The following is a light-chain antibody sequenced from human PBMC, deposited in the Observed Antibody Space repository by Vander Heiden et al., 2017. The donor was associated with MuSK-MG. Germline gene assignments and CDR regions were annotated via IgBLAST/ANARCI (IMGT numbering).Light chain of an antibody. CDR2: GIMDGSH. CDR1: SGHSRSV. J-gene: IGLJ3*02. Sequence: QLVLTQPPSAPASPGASVKLTCTLSSGHSRSVIGWHQQQPDKGPRYSMTGIMDGSHIKGDGIPDRFSGSSSGAARTLSITSLQAEKEADYDCQNQATGYNGVVFGGGTKLTVL. CDR3: QNQATGYNGVV. V-gene: IGLV4-69*01.